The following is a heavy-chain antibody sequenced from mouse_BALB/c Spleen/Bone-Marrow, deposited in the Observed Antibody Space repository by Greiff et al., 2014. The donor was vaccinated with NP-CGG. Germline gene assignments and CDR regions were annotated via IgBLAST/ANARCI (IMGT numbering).Heavy chain of an antibody. J-gene: IGHJ4*01. CDR3: ARQGGTENYAMDY. Sequence: EVHLVQSGAGLVQPGGSLKLSCATSGFTFSDYYMYWVRQTPEKRLEWVAYISNGGGSTYYPDTVKGRFTISRDNAKNTQYLQMSLLKSEDTAMYYCARQGGTENYAMDYWGQGTSVTVSS. V-gene: IGHV5-12*02. CDR2: ISNGGGST. CDR1: GFTFSDYY. D-gene: IGHD3-3*01.